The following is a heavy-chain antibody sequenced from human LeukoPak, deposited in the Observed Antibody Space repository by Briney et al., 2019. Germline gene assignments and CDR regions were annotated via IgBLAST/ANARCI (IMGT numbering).Heavy chain of an antibody. J-gene: IGHJ5*02. D-gene: IGHD2-2*01. CDR3: AREEPNVVVVPAAIKNPGYNWFDP. V-gene: IGHV4-34*01. CDR1: GGSFSGYY. Sequence: PSETLSLTCAVYGGSFSGYYRSWIRQPPGKGLEWIGEINHSGSTNYNPSLKSRVTISVDTSKNQFSLKLSSVTAADTAVYYCAREEPNVVVVPAAIKNPGYNWFDPWGQGTLVTVSS. CDR2: INHSGST.